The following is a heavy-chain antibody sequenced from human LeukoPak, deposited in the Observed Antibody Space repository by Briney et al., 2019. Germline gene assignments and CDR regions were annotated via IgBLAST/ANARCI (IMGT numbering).Heavy chain of an antibody. Sequence: PSETLSLTCAVYGGSFSGYYWSWIRQPPGKGLEWIGEINHSGSTNYNPSLKSRVTISVDTSKNQFSLKLSSVTAADTAVYYCARGRNSGSYYSIRYFDYWGQGTLVTVSS. CDR1: GGSFSGYY. CDR3: ARGRNSGSYYSIRYFDY. J-gene: IGHJ4*02. D-gene: IGHD1-26*01. V-gene: IGHV4-34*01. CDR2: INHSGST.